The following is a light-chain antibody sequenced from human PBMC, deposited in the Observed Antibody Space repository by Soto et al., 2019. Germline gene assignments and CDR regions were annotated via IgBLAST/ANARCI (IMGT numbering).Light chain of an antibody. CDR3: SSYTSSSPVI. CDR1: SSDIGGYNY. V-gene: IGLV2-14*01. Sequence: QSALTQPASVSGSPGQSITISCTGTSSDIGGYNYISWYQQLPGKAPKFIIYDVRNRPSGVSNRFSGSRSGNTASLTISGLQAEDEADYYCSSYTSSSPVIFGGGTKLTV. J-gene: IGLJ2*01. CDR2: DVR.